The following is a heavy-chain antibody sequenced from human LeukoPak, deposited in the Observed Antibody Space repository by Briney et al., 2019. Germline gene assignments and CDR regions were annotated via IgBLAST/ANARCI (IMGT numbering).Heavy chain of an antibody. CDR2: ISSSGSVI. Sequence: PVGSLRLSCAVSGFTFSSYSMNWVRQAPGKGLEWVSCISSSGSVIDYAGSVKGRFTICRDNAKNSLYLQMSSLRAEATAVYYCTRARGYSYGYSDGWGQGTLVTVSS. V-gene: IGHV3-48*01. CDR3: TRARGYSYGYSDG. D-gene: IGHD5-18*01. J-gene: IGHJ4*02. CDR1: GFTFSSYS.